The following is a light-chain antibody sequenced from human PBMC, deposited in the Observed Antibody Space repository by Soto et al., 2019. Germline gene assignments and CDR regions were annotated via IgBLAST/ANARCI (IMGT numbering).Light chain of an antibody. Sequence: DIVLTQSPATLSLTPGQGASLSCRASKSVGGDLVWYQQHPGQAPRLLIYDSSNRATGIPPRFSGSGYGTDFNLTISSLEPEDFAVYYCQQRTNWPWTLGQGTKVEVK. CDR1: KSVGGD. CDR2: DSS. CDR3: QQRTNWPWT. V-gene: IGKV3-11*01. J-gene: IGKJ1*01.